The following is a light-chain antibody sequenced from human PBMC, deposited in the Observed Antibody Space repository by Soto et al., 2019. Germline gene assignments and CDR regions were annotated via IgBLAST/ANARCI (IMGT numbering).Light chain of an antibody. J-gene: IGKJ2*01. CDR1: QTVLYSSNSSNY. Sequence: DIVMTQSPDSLAVSLGEGATIYCKSSQTVLYSSNSSNYLAWYRQKPGQPPKLLIYWASTRESGVPDRFSGSGSGTDFTLTISSLQAEDVAVYYCQQYCSFPYTFGQGTKLEIK. V-gene: IGKV4-1*01. CDR3: QQYCSFPYT. CDR2: WAS.